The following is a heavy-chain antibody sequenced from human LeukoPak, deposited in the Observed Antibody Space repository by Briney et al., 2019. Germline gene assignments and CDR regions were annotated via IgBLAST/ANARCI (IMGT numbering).Heavy chain of an antibody. Sequence: PGRSLRLSCAASGFTFSSYGMHWVRQAPGKGLEWVAVISYDGSNKYYADSVKGRFTISRDNSKNTLYLQMYSLRAEDTAVYYCAKDPVGGVIVYYFDYWGQGTLVTVSS. CDR3: AKDPVGGVIVYYFDY. V-gene: IGHV3-30*18. CDR2: ISYDGSNK. CDR1: GFTFSSYG. D-gene: IGHD3-16*02. J-gene: IGHJ4*02.